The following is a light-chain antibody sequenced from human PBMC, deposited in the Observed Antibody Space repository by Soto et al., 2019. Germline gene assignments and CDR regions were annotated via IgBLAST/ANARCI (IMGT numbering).Light chain of an antibody. CDR3: SSFTSSNTVV. CDR1: SSDVGGYNY. Sequence: QSALTQPASVSGSPGQSITISCTGTSSDVGGYNYVSWYQQHPGKAPKIMIYEVSNWPSGVSNRFSGSKSGNTASLTISGLQAEDEADYYCSSFTSSNTVVFGGGTKVTVL. CDR2: EVS. J-gene: IGLJ2*01. V-gene: IGLV2-14*01.